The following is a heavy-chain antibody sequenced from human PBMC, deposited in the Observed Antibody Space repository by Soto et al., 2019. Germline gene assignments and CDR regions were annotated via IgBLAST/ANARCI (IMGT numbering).Heavy chain of an antibody. CDR1: GYTFTGYY. CDR3: ARPPGYISDWYYFDL. D-gene: IGHD3-9*01. J-gene: IGHJ4*02. V-gene: IGHV1-2*02. CDR2: ISPKSGGT. Sequence: ASVMFSCKAAGYTFTGYYMHWVRQAPGQGFEWMGRISPKSGGTNYAQKFEGRVTMTWDTSLKTAYMELSSLISEDTAVYYCARPPGYISDWYYFDLWGQGTLVTVSS.